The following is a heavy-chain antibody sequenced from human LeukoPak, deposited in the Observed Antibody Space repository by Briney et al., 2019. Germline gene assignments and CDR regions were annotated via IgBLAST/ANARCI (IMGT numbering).Heavy chain of an antibody. CDR3: ARDGPVPPHYYYYGMDV. D-gene: IGHD2-2*01. J-gene: IGHJ6*02. Sequence: GGSVRLSCASSGFTLSSNYMSWVRQAPGRGREGVSVIYNQGSTYYSDSVTGRFTISRDNSKHTLYLQMNRLRAEDTAVYYCARDGPVPPHYYYYGMDVWGQGTTVTVSS. CDR2: IYNQGST. CDR1: GFTLSSNY. V-gene: IGHV3-66*03.